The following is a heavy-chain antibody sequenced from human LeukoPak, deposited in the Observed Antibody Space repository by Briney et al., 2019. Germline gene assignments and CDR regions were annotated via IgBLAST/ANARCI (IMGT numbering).Heavy chain of an antibody. CDR2: ISGSGGST. J-gene: IGHJ4*02. Sequence: PGGSLRLSCAASGFTFSSYAMSWVRQAPGKGLEWVSAISGSGGSTYYADSVKGRFTISRDNAKNSLYLQMNSLRAEDTAVYYCASHPYSSGYYGGDYWGQGTLVTVSS. CDR1: GFTFSSYA. D-gene: IGHD6-19*01. CDR3: ASHPYSSGYYGGDY. V-gene: IGHV3-23*01.